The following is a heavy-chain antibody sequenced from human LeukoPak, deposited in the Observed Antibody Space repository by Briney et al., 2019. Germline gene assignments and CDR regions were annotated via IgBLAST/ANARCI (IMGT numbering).Heavy chain of an antibody. Sequence: ASVKVSCKASGYTFTSYAMNWVRQAPGQGLEWMGGIIPIFGTANYAQKFQGRVTITADKSTSTAYMELSSLRSEDTAVYYCARDRRWDYYFDYWGQGTLVTVSS. J-gene: IGHJ4*02. CDR1: GYTFTSYA. V-gene: IGHV1-69*06. CDR2: IIPIFGTA. D-gene: IGHD1-26*01. CDR3: ARDRRWDYYFDY.